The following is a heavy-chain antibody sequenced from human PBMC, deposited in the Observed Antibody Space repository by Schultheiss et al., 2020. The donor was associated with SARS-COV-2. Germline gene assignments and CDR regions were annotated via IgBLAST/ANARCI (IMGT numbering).Heavy chain of an antibody. J-gene: IGHJ3*01. CDR2: ISAYNGNT. CDR1: GYTFTSYG. Sequence: ASVKVSCKASGYTFTSYGISWVRQAPGQGLEWMGWISAYNGNTNYAQKFQGRVTMTTDTSTSTIYMELSSLTSEDTAVYYCVGENKDITILGPTVDETSFDVWGQGTLVTVSS. D-gene: IGHD3-10*01. CDR3: VGENKDITILGPTVDETSFDV. V-gene: IGHV1-18*01.